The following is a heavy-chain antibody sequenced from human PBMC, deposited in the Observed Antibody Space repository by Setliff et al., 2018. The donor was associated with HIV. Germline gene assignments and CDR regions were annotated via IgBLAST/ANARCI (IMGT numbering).Heavy chain of an antibody. CDR2: RYKGGGT. CDR1: GYSISSSYW. CDR3: ARSALWFGEADWYFDL. D-gene: IGHD3-10*01. J-gene: IGHJ2*01. V-gene: IGHV4-28*01. Sequence: SETLSLTCVVSGYSISSSYWWGWIRQPTGKGMEWIGWIGYRYKGGGTYYNPSLKSRVTTSEDTSKNQFSLKLRSVTAVDTAVYYCARSALWFGEADWYFDLWGRGTLVTVSS.